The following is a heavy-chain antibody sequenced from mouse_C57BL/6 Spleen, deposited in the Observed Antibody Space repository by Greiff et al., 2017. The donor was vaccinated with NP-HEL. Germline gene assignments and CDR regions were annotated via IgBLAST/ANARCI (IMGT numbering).Heavy chain of an antibody. CDR3: ARDGITTVVATHWYCDV. Sequence: EVQLQQSGPELVKPGASVKMSCKASGYTFTDYNMHWVKQSHGKSLEWIGYINPNNGGTSYNQKFKGKATLTVNKSSSTAYMELRSLTSEDSAVYYCARDGITTVVATHWYCDVWGTGTTVTVSS. J-gene: IGHJ1*03. CDR1: GYTFTDYN. D-gene: IGHD1-1*01. CDR2: INPNNGGT. V-gene: IGHV1-22*01.